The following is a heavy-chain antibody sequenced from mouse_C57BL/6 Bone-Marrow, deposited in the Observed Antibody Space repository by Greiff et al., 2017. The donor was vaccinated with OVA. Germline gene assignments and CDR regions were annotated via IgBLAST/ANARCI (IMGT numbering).Heavy chain of an antibody. CDR1: GFTFSSYG. V-gene: IGHV5-6*01. D-gene: IGHD1-1*01. CDR3: ARSYYSYWYFDV. Sequence: EVQVVESGGDLVKPGGSLKLSCAASGFTFSSYGMSWVRQTPDKRLEWVATISSGGSYTYYPDSVKGRFTISRDNAKNTLYLQMSSLKSEDTAMYYCARSYYSYWYFDVWGTGTTVTVSS. J-gene: IGHJ1*03. CDR2: ISSGGSYT.